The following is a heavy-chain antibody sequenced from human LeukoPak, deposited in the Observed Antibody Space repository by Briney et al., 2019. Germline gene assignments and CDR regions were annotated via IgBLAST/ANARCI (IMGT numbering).Heavy chain of an antibody. D-gene: IGHD3-22*01. V-gene: IGHV3-30-3*01. Sequence: PGGSLRLSCAASGFTFSSYAMHWVRQAPGKGLEWVAVISYDGSNKYYADPVKGRFTISRDNSKNTLYLQMNSLRAEDTAVYYCARLRFPQPLTYYYDSSGYRDYWGQGTLVTVSS. CDR2: ISYDGSNK. CDR3: ARLRFPQPLTYYYDSSGYRDY. J-gene: IGHJ4*02. CDR1: GFTFSSYA.